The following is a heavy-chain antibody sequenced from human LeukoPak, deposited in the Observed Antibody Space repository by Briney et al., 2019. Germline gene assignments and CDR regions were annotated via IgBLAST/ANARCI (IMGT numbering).Heavy chain of an antibody. D-gene: IGHD4-17*01. J-gene: IGHJ4*02. CDR2: IYYSGST. CDR3: ARGDFLAGSYGDYGTY. V-gene: IGHV4-59*01. Sequence: SETLSLTCTVSGGSISSYYWSWIRQPPGKGLEWIGYIYYSGSTNYNPSLKSRVSISIDTSKNQFSLKLSSVTAADTAVYYCARGDFLAGSYGDYGTYWGQGTLVTVSS. CDR1: GGSISSYY.